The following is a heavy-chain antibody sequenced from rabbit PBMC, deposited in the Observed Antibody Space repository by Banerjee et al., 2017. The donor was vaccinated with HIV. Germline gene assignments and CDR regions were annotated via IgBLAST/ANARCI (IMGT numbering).Heavy chain of an antibody. CDR3: ARGLVAGVLDL. J-gene: IGHJ4*01. CDR1: GFSFSTYY. Sequence: QSLEESGGDLVKPGASLTLTCTASGFSFSTYYMCWVRQAPGKGLEWIGCIYAGSGGSTYYASWAKGRFTISKTSSTTVTLQMTSLTAADTATYFCARGLVAGVLDLWGQGTLVTVS. V-gene: IGHV1S40*01. CDR2: IYAGSGGST. D-gene: IGHD3-3*01.